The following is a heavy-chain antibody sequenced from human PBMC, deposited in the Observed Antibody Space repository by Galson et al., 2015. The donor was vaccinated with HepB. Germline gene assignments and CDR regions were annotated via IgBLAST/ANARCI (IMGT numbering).Heavy chain of an antibody. Sequence: QSGAEVKKPGESLKISCKGSGYSFTSYWIGWVRQMPGKGLEWMGIIYPGDSDTRYSPSFQGQVTISADKSISTAYLQWSSLKASDTAMYYCARHVNYYDSSGYYYFLLDYWGQGTLVTVSS. CDR1: GYSFTSYW. CDR2: IYPGDSDT. V-gene: IGHV5-51*01. CDR3: ARHVNYYDSSGYYYFLLDY. J-gene: IGHJ4*02. D-gene: IGHD3-22*01.